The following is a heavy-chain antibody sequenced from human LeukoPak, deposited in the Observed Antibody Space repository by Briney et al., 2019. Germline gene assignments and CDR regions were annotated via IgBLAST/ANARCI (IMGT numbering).Heavy chain of an antibody. V-gene: IGHV1-46*01. CDR1: GYTFTSYY. Sequence: ASVKVSCKASGYTFTSYYMHWVRQAPGQGLEWMGIINPSGGSTSYAQKFQGRVTMTRDTSTSTVYMELSSLRSEDTAVYYCARTYYYDSSGYYAYNWFDPWGQGTLVTVSS. D-gene: IGHD3-22*01. CDR2: INPSGGST. J-gene: IGHJ5*02. CDR3: ARTYYYDSSGYYAYNWFDP.